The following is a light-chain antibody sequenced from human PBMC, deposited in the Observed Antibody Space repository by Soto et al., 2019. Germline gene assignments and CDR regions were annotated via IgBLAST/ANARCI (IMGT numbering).Light chain of an antibody. CDR1: QSVSSY. V-gene: IGKV3-11*01. CDR2: DAS. J-gene: IGKJ4*01. Sequence: EIVLTQSPATLSLSPGERATLSCRASQSVSSYLAWYQQKPGQAPRLLIYDASNRATGIPARFSGSGSGTDITLTISILEPEYFAVYYCQQRSNWLTFGGGTKVEIK. CDR3: QQRSNWLT.